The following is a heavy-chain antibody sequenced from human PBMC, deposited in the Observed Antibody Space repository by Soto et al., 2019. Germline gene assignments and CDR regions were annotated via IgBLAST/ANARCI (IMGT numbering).Heavy chain of an antibody. J-gene: IGHJ2*01. CDR1: GFTVSTNY. CDR2: IYTGDST. V-gene: IGHV3-66*01. Sequence: EVQLVESGGDLVQPGGSLRLSCAASGFTVSTNYMTWVRQAPGKGLEWVSVIYTGDSTYYADSVKGRFTISRDNSKNMVYIQMNSLRAEDTAVYYCARDRNGGYGERYFDLWGRGTLVTVSS. CDR3: ARDRNGGYGERYFDL. D-gene: IGHD5-12*01.